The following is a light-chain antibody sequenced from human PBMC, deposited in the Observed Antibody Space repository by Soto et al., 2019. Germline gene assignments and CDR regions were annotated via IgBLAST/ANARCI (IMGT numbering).Light chain of an antibody. CDR2: EGS. Sequence: SALTEPASVCGSPGQSITISCTGTSSDVGSYNLVSWYQQHPGKAPKLMIYEGSKRPSGVSNRFSGSKSGNTASLTISGLQAEDEADYYCCSYAGSRNYVFGTGTKVTVL. J-gene: IGLJ1*01. CDR3: CSYAGSRNYV. V-gene: IGLV2-23*01. CDR1: SSDVGSYNL.